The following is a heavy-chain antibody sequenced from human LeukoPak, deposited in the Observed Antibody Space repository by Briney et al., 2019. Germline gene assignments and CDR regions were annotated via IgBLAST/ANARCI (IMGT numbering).Heavy chain of an antibody. CDR2: ISGSGDTT. D-gene: IGHD6-13*01. J-gene: IGHJ4*02. V-gene: IGHV3-23*01. CDR1: GFTVSSNY. Sequence: GGSLRLSCAASGFTVSSNYMSWVRQAPGKGLEWVSVISGSGDTTYSADSVKGRFTISTDNSKDTLYLQMSSLRAEDTAVYYCAKAAAGRIYYFDSWGQGTLVTVSS. CDR3: AKAAAGRIYYFDS.